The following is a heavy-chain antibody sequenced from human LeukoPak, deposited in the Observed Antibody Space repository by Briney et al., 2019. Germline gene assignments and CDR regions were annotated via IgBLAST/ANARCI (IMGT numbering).Heavy chain of an antibody. D-gene: IGHD1-26*01. Sequence: GGSLRLSCAASGFTFSSYSMNWVRQAPGKGLEWVSYISSSSSTIYYADSVKGRLTISRDNAKNSLYLQMNSLRAEDTAVYYCARETSGGYQRPLDYWGQGTLVTVSS. V-gene: IGHV3-48*01. CDR1: GFTFSSYS. CDR2: ISSSSSTI. CDR3: ARETSGGYQRPLDY. J-gene: IGHJ4*02.